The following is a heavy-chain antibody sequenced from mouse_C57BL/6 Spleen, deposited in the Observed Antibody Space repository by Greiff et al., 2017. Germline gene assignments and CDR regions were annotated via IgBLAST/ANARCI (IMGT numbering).Heavy chain of an antibody. V-gene: IGHV1-76*01. CDR1: GYTFTDYY. D-gene: IGHD1-1*01. CDR2: IYPGSGNT. J-gene: IGHJ2*01. CDR3: AREGGSSYVRYFDY. Sequence: QVQLQQSGAELVRPGASVKLSCKASGYTFTDYYINWVKQRPGQGLEWIARIYPGSGNTYYNEKFKGKATLTAEQSSSTAYMQLSSLTSEDSAVYFCAREGGSSYVRYFDYWGQGTTLTVSA.